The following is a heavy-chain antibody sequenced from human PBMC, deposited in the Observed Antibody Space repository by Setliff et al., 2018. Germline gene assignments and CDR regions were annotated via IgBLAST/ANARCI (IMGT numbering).Heavy chain of an antibody. J-gene: IGHJ5*02. V-gene: IGHV4-59*01. CDR3: ARDYQGGWFAP. Sequence: SETLSLTCTVSGGSISGYYWSWIRQPPGKGLEWIGNIYYTGSPSYSPSLRSRGTISVDTAKNKFSLSLSSVTAADTAVYYCARDYQGGWFAPWGQGTLVTVSS. CDR1: GGSISGYY. CDR2: IYYTGSP. D-gene: IGHD3-16*01.